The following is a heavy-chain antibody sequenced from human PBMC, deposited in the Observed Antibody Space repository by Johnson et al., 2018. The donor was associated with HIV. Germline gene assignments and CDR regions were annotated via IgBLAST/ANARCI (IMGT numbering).Heavy chain of an antibody. CDR1: GFTFSSYA. Sequence: QVQLMESGGGVVQPGRSLRLSCAASGFTFSSYAMHWVRQAPGKGLEWVAVIWYDGSNKYYADSVKGRFTISRDNAKNSLYLQMNSLRAEDTAVYYCARESLDAFDIWGQGTMVTVSS. J-gene: IGHJ3*02. V-gene: IGHV3-30-3*01. CDR3: ARESLDAFDI. CDR2: IWYDGSNK.